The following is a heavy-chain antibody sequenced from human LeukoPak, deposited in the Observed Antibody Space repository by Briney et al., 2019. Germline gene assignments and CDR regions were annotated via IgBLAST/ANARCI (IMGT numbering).Heavy chain of an antibody. CDR1: GGSISSGGYY. J-gene: IGHJ4*02. Sequence: PSETLSLTCTVSGGSISSGGYYWSWIRQPPGKGLEWIGEINHSGSTNYNPSLKSRVTISVDTSKNQFSLKLSSVTAADTAVYYCARRWGITMVRGVIGRIDYWGQGTLVTVSS. CDR2: INHSGST. CDR3: ARRWGITMVRGVIGRIDY. D-gene: IGHD3-10*01. V-gene: IGHV4-39*07.